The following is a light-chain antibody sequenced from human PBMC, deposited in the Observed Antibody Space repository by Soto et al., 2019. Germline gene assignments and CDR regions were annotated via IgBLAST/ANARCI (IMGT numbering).Light chain of an antibody. CDR3: QSYDNSLSVYV. Sequence: QSVLTQPPSVSGAPGQRVTISCTGSSSNIGAGYYVHWYQHLPTTAPKLLIYGNSDRPSGVPDRLSGSKSGTSASLAITGLQAEDEADYYCQSYDNSLSVYVFGTGTKLTVL. CDR1: SSNIGAGYY. V-gene: IGLV1-40*01. J-gene: IGLJ1*01. CDR2: GNS.